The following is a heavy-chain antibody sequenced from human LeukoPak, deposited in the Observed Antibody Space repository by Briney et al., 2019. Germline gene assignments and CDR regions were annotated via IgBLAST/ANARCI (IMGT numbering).Heavy chain of an antibody. CDR2: LYHSWSP. CDR1: GYSISSGYY. D-gene: IGHD3-22*01. Sequence: SETLSLTCAVSGYSISSGYYWGWIRQPPGKGLEWIGSLYHSWSPYYNPSLKSRVTISVDTSKKQFSLKLSSVTAADTAVYYCARVDYYDTSAYPGNWYFDLWGRGTLVTVSS. CDR3: ARVDYYDTSAYPGNWYFDL. V-gene: IGHV4-38-2*01. J-gene: IGHJ2*01.